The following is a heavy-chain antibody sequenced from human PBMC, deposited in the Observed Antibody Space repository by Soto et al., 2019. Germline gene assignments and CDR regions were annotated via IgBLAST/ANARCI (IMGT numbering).Heavy chain of an antibody. V-gene: IGHV1-69*01. CDR3: AREDFLTPGPFGL. J-gene: IGHJ4*02. Sequence: VQLVQSGAEEKKPGSSVKVSSTASGGAATNYGLSWVRQAPGQGLEWMGGILPVFGPPHYAQKFQDRLTITADASKTTWYMELTSLRSEDTATYYCAREDFLTPGPFGLCGQGTLVTVS. CDR1: GGAATNYG. CDR2: ILPVFGPP. D-gene: IGHD3-9*01.